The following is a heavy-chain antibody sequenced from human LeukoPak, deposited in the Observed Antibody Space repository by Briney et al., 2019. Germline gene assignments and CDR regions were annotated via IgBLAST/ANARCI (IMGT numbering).Heavy chain of an antibody. V-gene: IGHV3-48*02. Sequence: GGSLRLSCVASGXTFITYTMNWVRQAPGKGLEWVSSISSSSSTKYYADSVKGRFTISRDNAKNSLYLQVSSLRDEDTAIYYCARMRGPTTGALDIWGPGTMVAVSS. CDR1: GXTFITYT. CDR3: ARMRGPTTGALDI. CDR2: ISSSSSTK. J-gene: IGHJ3*02. D-gene: IGHD1-26*01.